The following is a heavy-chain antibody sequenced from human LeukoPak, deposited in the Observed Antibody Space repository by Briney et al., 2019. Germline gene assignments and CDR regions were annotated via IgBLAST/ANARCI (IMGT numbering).Heavy chain of an antibody. CDR2: ISGSGGST. CDR1: GLSFSSYA. CDR3: AKNSGRFYYYGMDV. V-gene: IGHV3-23*01. J-gene: IGHJ6*02. D-gene: IGHD1-26*01. Sequence: GGSLRLSCAASGLSFSSYAMSWVRQAPGKGLEWVSAISGSGGSTYYPDSVKGRFTISRDNSKNTLFLQMNSLRAEDTAVYYCAKNSGRFYYYGMDVWGQGTTVTVSS.